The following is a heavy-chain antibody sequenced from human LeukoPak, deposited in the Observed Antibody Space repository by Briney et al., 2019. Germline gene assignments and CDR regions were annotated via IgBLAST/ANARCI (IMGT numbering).Heavy chain of an antibody. J-gene: IGHJ6*03. Sequence: GESLKISCKGSGYSFTSYWIGWVRQMPGKGLEWMGIIYPGDSDTRYSPSFQGQVTISADKSISTAYLQWSSLKASDTAMYYCARTHGSGSYSDYYMDVWGKGTTVTISS. D-gene: IGHD3-10*01. CDR2: IYPGDSDT. CDR1: GYSFTSYW. V-gene: IGHV5-51*01. CDR3: ARTHGSGSYSDYYMDV.